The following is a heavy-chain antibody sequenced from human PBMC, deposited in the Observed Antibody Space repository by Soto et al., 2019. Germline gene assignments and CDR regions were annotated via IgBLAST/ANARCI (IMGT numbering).Heavy chain of an antibody. CDR1: GGSISSSSNH. CDR3: ATHPPDGHLDH. J-gene: IGHJ4*02. V-gene: IGHV4-39*01. D-gene: IGHD4-17*01. Sequence: QLQLQESGPGLVKPSETLSLTCTVSGGSISSSSNHWGWIRQPPGKGLEWIGNIYYSENTYYNPTLKSPVTISVVRSKNPFPQRLTSLTVAYTDVYYCATHPPDGHLDHWGQGALVTVSS. CDR2: IYYSENT.